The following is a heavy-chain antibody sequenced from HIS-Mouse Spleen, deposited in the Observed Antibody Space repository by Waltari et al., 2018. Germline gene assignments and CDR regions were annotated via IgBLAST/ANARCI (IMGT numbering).Heavy chain of an antibody. CDR2: RNHSGST. CDR3: ARGPVLPGPFYFDY. J-gene: IGHJ4*02. V-gene: IGHV4-34*01. CDR1: GGSFSGYY. Sequence: QVQLQQWGAGLLKPSETLSLTCAVYGGSFSGYYWSWIRQPPGKGLEWIGERNHSGSTNHNPALESRVTIAVDTAKNQFSLKLSSVTAADTAVYYCARGPVLPGPFYFDYWGQGTLVTVSS. D-gene: IGHD3-10*01.